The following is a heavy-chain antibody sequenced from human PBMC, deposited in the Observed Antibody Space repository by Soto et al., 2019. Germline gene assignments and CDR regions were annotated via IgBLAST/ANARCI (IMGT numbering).Heavy chain of an antibody. CDR2: IYYSGST. CDR3: ASTPSGYYYYYMDV. V-gene: IGHV4-39*01. J-gene: IGHJ6*03. Sequence: SETLSLTCTVPGGSISSSSYYWGWIRQPPGKGLEWIGSIYYSGSTYYNPSLKSRVTISVDTSKNQFSLKLSSVTAADTAVYYCASTPSGYYYYYMDVWGKGTTVTVSS. CDR1: GGSISSSSYY.